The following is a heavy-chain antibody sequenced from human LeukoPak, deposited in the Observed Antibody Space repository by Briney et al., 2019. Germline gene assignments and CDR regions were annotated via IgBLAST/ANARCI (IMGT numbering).Heavy chain of an antibody. V-gene: IGHV3-23*01. CDR1: GFTFSSYA. D-gene: IGHD3-10*01. CDR3: ATDMVREYDY. CDR2: FTGSGDTT. J-gene: IGHJ4*02. Sequence: GGSLRLSCAASGFTFSSYAMSWVRQAPGKGLEWVSTFTGSGDTTYYADSVKGRFTISRDNSKKKLYLQMNSLRAEDTAIYYCATDMVREYDYWGQGTPVTVSS.